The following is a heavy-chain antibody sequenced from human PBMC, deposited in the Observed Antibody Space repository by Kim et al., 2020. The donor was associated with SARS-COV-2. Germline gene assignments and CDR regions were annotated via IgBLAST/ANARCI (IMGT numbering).Heavy chain of an antibody. J-gene: IGHJ3*02. D-gene: IGHD2-2*01. V-gene: IGHV3-23*01. CDR3: AKGKAAALDAFDI. Sequence: YADSGKARFTISRDKSKNTRYLKMNRQRAGDTAVYYCAKGKAAALDAFDIWGQGTMVTVSS.